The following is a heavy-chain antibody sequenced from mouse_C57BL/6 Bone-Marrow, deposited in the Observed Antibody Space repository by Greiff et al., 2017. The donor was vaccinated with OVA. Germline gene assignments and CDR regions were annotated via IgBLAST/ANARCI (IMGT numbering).Heavy chain of an antibody. CDR1: GYTFTSYW. D-gene: IGHD1-1*01. Sequence: VQVVESGAELVKPGASVKLSCKASGYTFTSYWMHWVKQRPGRGLEWIGRIDPNSGGTKYNEKFKSKATLTVDKPSSTAYMQLSSLTSEDSAVYYCARLYYGSSYPDYWGQGTTLTVSS. CDR2: IDPNSGGT. V-gene: IGHV1-72*01. J-gene: IGHJ2*01. CDR3: ARLYYGSSYPDY.